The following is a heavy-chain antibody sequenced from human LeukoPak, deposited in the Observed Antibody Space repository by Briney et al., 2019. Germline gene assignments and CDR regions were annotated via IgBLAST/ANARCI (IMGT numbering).Heavy chain of an antibody. V-gene: IGHV4-34*01. CDR1: GGSFSGYY. D-gene: IGHD3-10*01. J-gene: IGHJ6*03. CDR3: AREVLRSRYYYYMDV. CDR2: INHSGGT. Sequence: PSETLSPTCAVYGGSFSGYYWSWIRQPPGKGLEWIGEINHSGGTNYNPSLKSRVTISVDTSKNQFSLKLSSVTAADTAVYYCAREVLRSRYYYYMDVWGKGTTVTVSS.